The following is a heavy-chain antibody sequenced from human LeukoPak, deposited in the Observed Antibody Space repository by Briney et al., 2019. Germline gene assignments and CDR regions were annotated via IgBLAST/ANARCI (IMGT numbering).Heavy chain of an antibody. CDR1: GGTFSSYA. CDR2: IIPIFGTA. D-gene: IGHD3-22*01. V-gene: IGHV1-69*13. Sequence: ASVKVSCEASGGTFSSYAISWVRQAPGQGLEWMGGIIPIFGTANYAQKFQGRVTITADESTSTAYMELSSLRSEDTAVYYCARATYYYDSSGYYYARWDYFDYWGQGTLVTVSS. CDR3: ARATYYYDSSGYYYARWDYFDY. J-gene: IGHJ4*02.